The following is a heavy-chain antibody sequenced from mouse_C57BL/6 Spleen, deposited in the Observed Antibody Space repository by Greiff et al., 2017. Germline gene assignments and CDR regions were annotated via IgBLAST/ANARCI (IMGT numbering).Heavy chain of an antibody. CDR1: GYAFSSYW. J-gene: IGHJ2*01. V-gene: IGHV1-80*01. Sequence: QVQLKESGAELVKPGASVKISCKASGYAFSSYWMNWVKQRPGKGLEWIGQIYPGDGDTNYNGKFKGKATLTADKSSSTAYMQLSSLTSADSAVYFCARKGDYYGSSYGGYFDYWGQGTTLTVSS. CDR2: IYPGDGDT. CDR3: ARKGDYYGSSYGGYFDY. D-gene: IGHD1-1*01.